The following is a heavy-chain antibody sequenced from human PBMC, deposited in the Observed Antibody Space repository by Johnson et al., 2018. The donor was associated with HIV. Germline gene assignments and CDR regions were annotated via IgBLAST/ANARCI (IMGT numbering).Heavy chain of an antibody. J-gene: IGHJ3*02. D-gene: IGHD6-13*01. CDR2: IYSGGST. CDR1: SVSGFSVSSNY. V-gene: IGHV3-53*01. CDR3: AKEEGLAAAGTGEALDI. Sequence: VQLVESGGGLVQPGGSLRLSCAASSVSGFSVSSNYMSWVRQAPGKGLEWVSVIYSGGSTYYADSVKGRFTVSRDNSKNMLYLQMNSLRAEDTAVYYCAKEEGLAAAGTGEALDIWGQGTMVTVSS.